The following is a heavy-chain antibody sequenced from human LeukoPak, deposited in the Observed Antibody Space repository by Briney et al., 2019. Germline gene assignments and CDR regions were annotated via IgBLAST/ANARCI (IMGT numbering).Heavy chain of an antibody. CDR1: GFSFSTYW. CDR3: ARDVGGSPDY. CDR2: IKGDESAR. D-gene: IGHD1-26*01. J-gene: IGHJ4*02. V-gene: IGHV3-7*01. Sequence: GGSLRLSCAASGFSFSTYWMAWVRQAPGKGLEWVANIKGDESARHQADSVKGRFTISRDNAQNSVYLQMSRLRGEDTAVYYCARDVGGSPDYWGQGTLVTVSS.